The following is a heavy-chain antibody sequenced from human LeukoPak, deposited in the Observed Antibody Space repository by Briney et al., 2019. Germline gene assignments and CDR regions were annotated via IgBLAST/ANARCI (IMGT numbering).Heavy chain of an antibody. CDR2: ISSSSSYI. Sequence: GGSLRLSCAASGFTFSSYSMNWVRQAPGKGLEWVSSISSSSSYIYYADSVKGRFTISRDNAKNSLYLQMNSLRAEDTAVYHCASGLSAAIDYFDYWGQGTLVTVSS. CDR1: GFTFSSYS. V-gene: IGHV3-21*01. J-gene: IGHJ4*02. D-gene: IGHD6-13*01. CDR3: ASGLSAAIDYFDY.